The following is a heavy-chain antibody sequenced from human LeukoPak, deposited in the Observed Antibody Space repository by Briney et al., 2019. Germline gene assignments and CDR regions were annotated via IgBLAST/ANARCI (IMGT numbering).Heavy chain of an antibody. CDR2: ISGSGGST. Sequence: PGGSLRLSCAASGFTFSSYAMSWVRQAPGKGLEWVSAISGSGGSTYYADSVKGRFTISRDNSKNTLYLQMNNLRAEDTAVYYCAKDAVGATNGPVDYWGQGTLVTVSS. J-gene: IGHJ4*02. D-gene: IGHD1-26*01. V-gene: IGHV3-23*01. CDR1: GFTFSSYA. CDR3: AKDAVGATNGPVDY.